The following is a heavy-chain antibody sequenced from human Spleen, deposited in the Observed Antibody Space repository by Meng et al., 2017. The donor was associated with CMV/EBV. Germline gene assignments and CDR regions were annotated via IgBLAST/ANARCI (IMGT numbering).Heavy chain of an antibody. CDR1: GFSFTKYW. CDR2: IKHDGSEK. CDR3: AREKRYLVGATSAFDY. V-gene: IGHV3-7*01. D-gene: IGHD1-26*01. Sequence: GGSLRLSCAASGFSFTKYWMTWVRQTPGMGLEWVATIKHDGSEKDYVDSVRGRFTISRDNAKNSVFLQMNSLRAEDTAVYYCAREKRYLVGATSAFDYWGQGMLVTVSS. J-gene: IGHJ4*02.